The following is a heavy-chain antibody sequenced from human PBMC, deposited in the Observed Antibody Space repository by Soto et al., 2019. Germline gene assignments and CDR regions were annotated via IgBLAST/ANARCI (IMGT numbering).Heavy chain of an antibody. CDR2: VTGDTLEA. Sequence: QVPLVQSGAEVRKPGASVTVSCTASGYTFNRYAISWLRQAPGPGPEWMGWVTGDTLEASYARKSQGRVTLTRNTPSGTVYMELRSLRDDDTAVYYCARDRPTDNRGQGPLVTVSS. CDR1: GYTFNRYA. V-gene: IGHV1-18*01. J-gene: IGHJ4*02. CDR3: ARDRPTDN.